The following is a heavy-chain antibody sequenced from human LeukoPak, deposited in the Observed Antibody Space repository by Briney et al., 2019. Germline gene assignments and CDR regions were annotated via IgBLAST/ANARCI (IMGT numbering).Heavy chain of an antibody. CDR1: GFTVSSKY. V-gene: IGHV3-66*01. CDR3: ARVILAAPGGGDYYYYMDV. CDR2: IYSGGST. Sequence: GGSLRLSCAASGFTVSSKYMSWVRQAPGKGLEWVSVIYSGGSTYYADSVKGRFTISRDNSKNTLYLQMNSLRAEDTAVYYCARVILAAPGGGDYYYYMDVWGKGTTVTVSS. J-gene: IGHJ6*03. D-gene: IGHD6-6*01.